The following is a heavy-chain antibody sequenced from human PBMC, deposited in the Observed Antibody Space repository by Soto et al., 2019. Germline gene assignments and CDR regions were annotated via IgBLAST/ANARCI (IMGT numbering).Heavy chain of an antibody. D-gene: IGHD6-13*01. CDR2: INPNSGGT. Sequence: QVQLVQSGAEVKKPGASVKVSCKASGYTFTGYYMHWVRQAPGQGLEWMGWINPNSGGTNYAQKFQGRVTMTRDTSISTAYMEVSRLRSDDTAVYYCARGGDSSSWSPYYYYYGMDVWGQGTTVTVSS. V-gene: IGHV1-2*02. J-gene: IGHJ6*02. CDR1: GYTFTGYY. CDR3: ARGGDSSSWSPYYYYYGMDV.